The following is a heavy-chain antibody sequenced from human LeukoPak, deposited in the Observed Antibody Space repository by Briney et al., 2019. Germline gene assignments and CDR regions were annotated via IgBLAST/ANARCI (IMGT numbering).Heavy chain of an antibody. J-gene: IGHJ3*02. CDR2: ISGSGGST. Sequence: GGSLRLSCAASGFTFSSYAMSWVRQAPGKGLEWVSAISGSGGSTYYADSVKGRFTISRDNSKNTLYLQMNSLRAEDTAVYYCAKAFREYSSSSYSAFDTWGQGTMVIVSS. V-gene: IGHV3-23*01. CDR3: AKAFREYSSSSYSAFDT. CDR1: GFTFSSYA. D-gene: IGHD2-21*01.